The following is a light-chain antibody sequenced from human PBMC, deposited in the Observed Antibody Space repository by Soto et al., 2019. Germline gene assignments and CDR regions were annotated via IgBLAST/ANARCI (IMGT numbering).Light chain of an antibody. CDR1: QNINNY. CDR3: QQRRNWPLT. Sequence: EIVLTQSPGTLSLSPGERATLSCRASQNINNYLAWYQQKPGQAPRLLIYDTSNRATGIPARFSGSGSGTDFTLTISSLETEDFAVYYCQQRRNWPLTFGGGTKVEIK. J-gene: IGKJ4*01. CDR2: DTS. V-gene: IGKV3-11*01.